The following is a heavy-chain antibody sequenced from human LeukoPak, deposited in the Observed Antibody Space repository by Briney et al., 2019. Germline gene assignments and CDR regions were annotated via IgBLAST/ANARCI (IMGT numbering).Heavy chain of an antibody. CDR1: GFSFSSHA. J-gene: IGHJ4*02. V-gene: IGHV3-23*01. CDR2: ISGSGGSS. CDR3: AKGGAYDLLTGSDFDH. Sequence: GGSLRLSCAASGFSFSSHAMSWVRQAPGKGLEWVSSISGSGGSSAYADSVKGRFTISRDSSKNTLYLQMNSLRAEDTAVHYRAKGGAYDLLTGSDFDHWGQGTLVTVSS. D-gene: IGHD3-9*01.